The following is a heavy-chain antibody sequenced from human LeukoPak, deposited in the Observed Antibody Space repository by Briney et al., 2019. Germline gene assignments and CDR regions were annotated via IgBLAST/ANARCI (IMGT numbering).Heavy chain of an antibody. J-gene: IGHJ3*02. CDR2: IYYSGST. CDR3: ARSNKQYYYGSSGYYGAFDI. D-gene: IGHD3-22*01. Sequence: PSETLSLTCTVSGGSISSGGYYWSWIRQHPGKGLEWIGYIYYSGSTYYNPSLKSRVTISVDTSKNQFSLKLSSVTAADTAVYYCARSNKQYYYGSSGYYGAFDIWGQGTMVTVSS. V-gene: IGHV4-31*03. CDR1: GGSISSGGYY.